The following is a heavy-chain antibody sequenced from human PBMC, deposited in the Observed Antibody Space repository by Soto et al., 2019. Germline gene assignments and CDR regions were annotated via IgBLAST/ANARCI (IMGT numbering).Heavy chain of an antibody. CDR2: IIPISGTS. D-gene: IGHD2-2*02. J-gene: IGHJ6*02. Sequence: SVKVSCKASGGTFSSYAVSWVRQAPGQGLEWMGGIIPISGTSNYGQKFRDRVTITADESTTTAYMELRSLTSEDTAVYFCARYCSTSSCFTLKEGYYHYYGMDVWGQGTTVTSP. CDR1: GGTFSSYA. CDR3: ARYCSTSSCFTLKEGYYHYYGMDV. V-gene: IGHV1-69*13.